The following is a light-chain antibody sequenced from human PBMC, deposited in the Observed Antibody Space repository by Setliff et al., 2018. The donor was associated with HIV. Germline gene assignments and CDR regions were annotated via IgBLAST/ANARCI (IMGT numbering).Light chain of an antibody. V-gene: IGLV1-40*01. Sequence: ALTQAPSVSGAPGQRVTISCTGSSSNIGAGYDVHWYQQLPGTAPKLLIYGDTSRPSGVPDRFSGSKSGTSASLAITGLQAEDEADYYCQSYDSSLSASVFGGGTKVTVL. CDR3: QSYDSSLSASV. CDR1: SSNIGAGYD. CDR2: GDT. J-gene: IGLJ2*01.